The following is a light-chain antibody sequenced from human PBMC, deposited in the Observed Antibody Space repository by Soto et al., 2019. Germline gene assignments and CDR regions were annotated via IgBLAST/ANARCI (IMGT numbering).Light chain of an antibody. Sequence: QSVLTQPPSASGTPGQRVTISCSGSSSNIGSNYVYWYQQLPGTAPKLLIYRNNHRPSGVPDRFSGSKSGTSASLAISGIRSEDEADYYCAAWDDSLSGWVFGGGTKLTVL. CDR3: AAWDDSLSGWV. CDR1: SSNIGSNY. CDR2: RNN. J-gene: IGLJ3*02. V-gene: IGLV1-47*01.